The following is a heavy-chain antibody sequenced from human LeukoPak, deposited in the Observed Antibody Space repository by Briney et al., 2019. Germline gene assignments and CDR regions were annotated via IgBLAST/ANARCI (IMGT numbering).Heavy chain of an antibody. CDR2: ISSSSNYI. D-gene: IGHD6-19*01. J-gene: IGHJ4*02. V-gene: IGHV3-21*01. CDR1: GFTFSSYS. CDR3: ARDQWLAL. Sequence: GGSLRLSCAASGFTFSSYSMNWVRQAPGKGLEWVSGISSSSNYIYYADSVKGRFTISRDNAKNSLYLQMNSLRAEDTAVYYCARDQWLALWGQGTPVTVSS.